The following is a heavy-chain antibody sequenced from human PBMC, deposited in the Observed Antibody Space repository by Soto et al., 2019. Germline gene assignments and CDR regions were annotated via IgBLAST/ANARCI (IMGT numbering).Heavy chain of an antibody. CDR1: GFTFDDYG. CDR3: ARNYGDYYYYYLDV. D-gene: IGHD4-17*01. CDR2: INWHGGST. Sequence: EVQLVESGGGVVRPGGSLRLSCAASGFTFDDYGMSWVRQAPGKGLEWVSGINWHGGSTGYADSVKGRFNISRDNAKNSLYLQMNSLRAEDTALYQCARNYGDYYYYYLDVWGKGTTVTVSS. V-gene: IGHV3-20*01. J-gene: IGHJ6*03.